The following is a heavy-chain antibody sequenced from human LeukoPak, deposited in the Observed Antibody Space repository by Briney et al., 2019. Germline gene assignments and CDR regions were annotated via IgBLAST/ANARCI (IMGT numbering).Heavy chain of an antibody. D-gene: IGHD3-9*01. V-gene: IGHV4-34*01. CDR2: IHYTGST. J-gene: IGHJ4*02. CDR1: DGSFSGYY. Sequence: SETLSLTCAVYDGSFSGYYWSWIRQPPGKGLECIGSIHYTGSTYYNPSLKSRVTISVDTSNNQFSLKLSSVTAADTAVYYCARRYYDILTDTYSWDYWGQGTLVTVSS. CDR3: ARRYYDILTDTYSWDY.